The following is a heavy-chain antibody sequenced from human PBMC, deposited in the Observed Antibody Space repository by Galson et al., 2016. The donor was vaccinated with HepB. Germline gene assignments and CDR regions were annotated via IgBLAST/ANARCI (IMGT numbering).Heavy chain of an antibody. D-gene: IGHD1-26*01. Sequence: SLRLSCAASGFTFRSYSMHWVRQAPGKGLEWVAVIWYDGSNKYYADSVKGRFIISRDNSKNTLYLQMNSLRAEDTAVYYCARAEEFRGSYYDYWGQGTLVTVSS. CDR3: ARAEEFRGSYYDY. V-gene: IGHV3-33*01. CDR1: GFTFRSYS. J-gene: IGHJ4*02. CDR2: IWYDGSNK.